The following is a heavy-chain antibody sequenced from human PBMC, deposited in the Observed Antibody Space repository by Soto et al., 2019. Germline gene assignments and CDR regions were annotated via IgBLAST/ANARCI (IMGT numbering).Heavy chain of an antibody. Sequence: GGSLRLYYAASGFTFNIYGMHGVRQAPDKGLEWVALISYDGSNQYYADSVKGRFTISRDNSKNTLFLQMNSLRADDTAVYYCAKDQASGQGSFDSWGQGTLVTVSS. J-gene: IGHJ4*02. V-gene: IGHV3-30*18. CDR1: GFTFNIYG. CDR2: ISYDGSNQ. CDR3: AKDQASGQGSFDS.